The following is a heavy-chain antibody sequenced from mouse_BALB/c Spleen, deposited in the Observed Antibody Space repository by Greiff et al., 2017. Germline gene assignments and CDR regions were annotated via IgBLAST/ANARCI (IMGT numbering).Heavy chain of an antibody. J-gene: IGHJ3*01. Sequence: DVMLVESGGGLVKPGGSLKLSCAASGFTFSSYAMSWVRQSPEKRLEWVAEISSGGSYTYYPDTVTGRFTISRDNAKNTLYLEMSSLRSEDTAMYYCAREDSSGPLFAYWGQGTLVTVSA. CDR3: AREDSSGPLFAY. V-gene: IGHV5-9-4*01. D-gene: IGHD3-2*01. CDR2: ISSGGSYT. CDR1: GFTFSSYA.